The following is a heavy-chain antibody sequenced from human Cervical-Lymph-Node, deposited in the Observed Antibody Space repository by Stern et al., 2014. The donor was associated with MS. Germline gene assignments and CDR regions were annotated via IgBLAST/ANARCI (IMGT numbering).Heavy chain of an antibody. D-gene: IGHD2-21*01. V-gene: IGHV1-69*06. CDR1: GGTFANYT. J-gene: IGHJ4*02. Sequence: QVQLVQSGAEVKKPGSSVKVSCKASGGTFANYTISWVRQAPGLGLEWMGVIIPLFGTTTYAQNFQGRVTITADTTTTTAYMELSSLRSEDTAVYYCARYSGWGQGTLVIVSS. CDR2: IIPLFGTT. CDR3: ARYSG.